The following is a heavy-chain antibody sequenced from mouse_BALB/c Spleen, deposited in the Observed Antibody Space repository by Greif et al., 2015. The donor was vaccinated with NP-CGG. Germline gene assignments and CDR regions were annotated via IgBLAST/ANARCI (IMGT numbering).Heavy chain of an antibody. Sequence: VQLQQSGAELVRPGASVTPSCKASGYTFTDYEMHWVKQTPVHGLEWIGAIDPETGGTAYNQKFKGKATLTADKSSSTAYIELRSLTSEDSAVYYCTTYYGSSYETYWGQGTLVTVSA. CDR2: IDPETGGT. CDR1: GYTFTDYE. CDR3: TTYYGSSYETY. D-gene: IGHD1-1*01. J-gene: IGHJ3*01. V-gene: IGHV1-15*01.